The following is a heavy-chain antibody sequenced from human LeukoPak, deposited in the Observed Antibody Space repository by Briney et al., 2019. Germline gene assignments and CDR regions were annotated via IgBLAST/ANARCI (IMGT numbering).Heavy chain of an antibody. Sequence: GASVKVSCKASGYTFTCYYMHWVRQAPGQGLEWMGRTNPNSGGTNYAQKFQGRVTMTRDTSISTAYMELSRLRSDDTAVYYCARDVGGVGASPLYYFDYWGQGTLVTVSS. J-gene: IGHJ4*02. V-gene: IGHV1-2*06. CDR2: TNPNSGGT. CDR3: ARDVGGVGASPLYYFDY. CDR1: GYTFTCYY. D-gene: IGHD1-26*01.